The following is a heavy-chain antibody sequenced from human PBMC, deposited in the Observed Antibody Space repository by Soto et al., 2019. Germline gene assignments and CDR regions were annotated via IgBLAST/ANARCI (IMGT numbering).Heavy chain of an antibody. J-gene: IGHJ4*02. CDR1: GFTFGSFT. V-gene: IGHV3-21*06. Sequence: EVHLVEAGGGLGKPGESLTLSCAASGFTFGSFTFNLVRQAPGKGLEWVSSISSSSAYIYYAESVKGRFTISRDNARSTLYLQMNSLRLDDTAVYFCARDGLTFGGDWGQGTLVAVSS. CDR3: ARDGLTFGGD. D-gene: IGHD3-16*01. CDR2: ISSSSAYI.